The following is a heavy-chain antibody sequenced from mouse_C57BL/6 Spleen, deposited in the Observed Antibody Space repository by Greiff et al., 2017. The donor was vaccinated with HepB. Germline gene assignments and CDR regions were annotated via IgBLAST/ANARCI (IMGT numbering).Heavy chain of an antibody. CDR3: ARTTGVAHWYFDV. D-gene: IGHD1-1*01. CDR1: GFTFSDYG. Sequence: EVKLVESGGGLVKPGGSLKLSCAASGFTFSDYGMHWVRQAPEKGLEWVAYISSGSSTIYYADTVKGRFTISRDNAKNTLFLQMTSLRSEDTAMYYCARTTGVAHWYFDVWGTGTTVTVSS. J-gene: IGHJ1*03. CDR2: ISSGSSTI. V-gene: IGHV5-17*01.